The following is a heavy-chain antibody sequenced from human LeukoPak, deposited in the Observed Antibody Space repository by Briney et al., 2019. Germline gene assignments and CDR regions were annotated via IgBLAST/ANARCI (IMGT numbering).Heavy chain of an antibody. V-gene: IGHV1-18*01. CDR1: GYTFNHHG. D-gene: IGHD6-19*01. J-gene: IGHJ4*02. CDR2: ISCFIGDT. Sequence: ASVKVSCKASGYTFNHHGISWVRQAPGQGLEWMGWISCFIGDTHYAQKFQGRVTMTTDTSTTTAYMELRSLRSDDTALYYCARDPTNTSGRYAYFDYWGQGTLVTVSS. CDR3: ARDPTNTSGRYAYFDY.